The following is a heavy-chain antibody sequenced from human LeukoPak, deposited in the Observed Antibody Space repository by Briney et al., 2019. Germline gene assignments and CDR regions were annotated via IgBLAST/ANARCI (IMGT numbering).Heavy chain of an antibody. CDR2: IWSDGTNQ. V-gene: IGHV3-33*06. D-gene: IGHD4-11*01. Sequence: GGSLRLSCAASKFTFSHYGMHWVRQAPGKGLQWVAVIWSDGTNQYYADSVKGRFTISRDNSNKMVYLQMNSLRADDTGVYYCAKDAQRGFDYSNSLEYWDQAALVIVSS. CDR1: KFTFSHYG. CDR3: AKDAQRGFDYSNSLEY. J-gene: IGHJ4*02.